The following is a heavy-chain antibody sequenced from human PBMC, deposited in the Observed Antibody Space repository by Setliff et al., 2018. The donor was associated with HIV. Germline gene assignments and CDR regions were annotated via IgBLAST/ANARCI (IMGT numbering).Heavy chain of an antibody. D-gene: IGHD5-12*01. V-gene: IGHV4-34*01. CDR3: ARLFQWMSFAFDI. J-gene: IGHJ3*02. CDR1: GGSFSGYY. CDR2: INHSGST. Sequence: SETLSLTCAVYGGSFSGYYWSWIRQPPGKGLEWIGEINHSGSTSYNPSLKSRVTISVDTSKNQFSLKLTSVTAADTAVYYCARLFQWMSFAFDIWGQGTMVTVS.